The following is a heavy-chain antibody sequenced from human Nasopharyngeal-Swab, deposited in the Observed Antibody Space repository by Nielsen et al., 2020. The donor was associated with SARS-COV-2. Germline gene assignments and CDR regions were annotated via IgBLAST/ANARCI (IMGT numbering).Heavy chain of an antibody. Sequence: GGSLRLSCKGSGYSFTSYWIGWVRQMPGKGLEWMGIIYPGDSDTRYSPSFQGPVTISADKSISTAYLQWSSLKASDTAMYYCARHVGSGWYGVDYWGQGTLVTVSS. CDR3: ARHVGSGWYGVDY. J-gene: IGHJ4*02. CDR2: IYPGDSDT. D-gene: IGHD6-19*01. CDR1: GYSFTSYW. V-gene: IGHV5-51*01.